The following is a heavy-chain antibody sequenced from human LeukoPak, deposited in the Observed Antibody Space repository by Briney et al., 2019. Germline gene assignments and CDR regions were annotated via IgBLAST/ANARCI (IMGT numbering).Heavy chain of an antibody. CDR3: ARSGSGYDY. CDR2: IKLGVNER. Sequence: GGSLRLSCAASGFAFSGYSTSWVRQAPGKGLECVAYIKLGVNERYYVDSVKGRSTISRDNTKSSLYLQMNSLRVEDTALYYCARSGSGYDYWGQGALVTVSS. V-gene: IGHV3-7*01. D-gene: IGHD3-10*01. CDR1: GFAFSGYS. J-gene: IGHJ4*02.